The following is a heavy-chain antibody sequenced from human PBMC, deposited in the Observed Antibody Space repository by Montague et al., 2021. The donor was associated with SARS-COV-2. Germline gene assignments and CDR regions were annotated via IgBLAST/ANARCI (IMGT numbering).Heavy chain of an antibody. CDR1: GGSISSGGYY. V-gene: IGHV4-31*03. J-gene: IGHJ3*02. CDR2: IYYSGST. Sequence: TLSLTCTVSGGSISSGGYYWSWIRQHPGKGLEWIGYIYYSGSTYYNPSLKSRVTISVDTSKNQFSLKLSSVTAADTAVYYCARDMGISGAFDIWAKGQWSPSLQ. D-gene: IGHD2-15*01. CDR3: ARDMGISGAFDI.